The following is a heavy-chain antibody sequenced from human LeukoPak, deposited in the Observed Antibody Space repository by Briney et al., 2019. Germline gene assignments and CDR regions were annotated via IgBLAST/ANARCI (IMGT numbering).Heavy chain of an antibody. CDR3: AREGPRYDYVWGSYRYFDY. J-gene: IGHJ4*02. V-gene: IGHV4-59*10. CDR1: GGSFSGYY. Sequence: PSETLSLTCAVYGGSFSGYYWSWIRQPAGKGLEWIGRIYTSGSTNYNPSLKSRVTISVDTSKNQFSLKLSSVTAADTAVYYCAREGPRYDYVWGSYRYFDYWGQGTLVTVSS. CDR2: IYTSGST. D-gene: IGHD3-16*02.